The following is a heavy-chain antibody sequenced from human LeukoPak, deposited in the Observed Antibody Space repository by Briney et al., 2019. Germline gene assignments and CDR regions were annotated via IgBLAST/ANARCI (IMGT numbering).Heavy chain of an antibody. CDR1: GGSISSGSYY. V-gene: IGHV4-61*02. J-gene: IGHJ4*02. CDR3: ARGSGWLD. D-gene: IGHD6-19*01. Sequence: SQTLSLTCTVSGGSISSGSYYWSWIRQPAGKGLEWIGRIYTSGSTNYNPSLKSRVTISVDTSKNQFSLKLSSVTAADTAVYYCARGSGWLDWGQGTLVTVSS. CDR2: IYTSGST.